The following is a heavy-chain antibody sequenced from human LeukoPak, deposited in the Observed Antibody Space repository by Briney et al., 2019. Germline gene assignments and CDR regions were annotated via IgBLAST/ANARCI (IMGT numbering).Heavy chain of an antibody. CDR2: ISSSSSTI. J-gene: IGHJ6*04. V-gene: IGHV3-48*01. CDR1: GFTFSSYS. CDR3: AKILSNYDFWSGYSDV. Sequence: GGSLRLSCAASGFTFSSYSMNWVRQAPGKGLEWVSYISSSSSTIYYADSVKGRFTISRDNSKNTLYLQMNSLRAEDTAVYYCAKILSNYDFWSGYSDVWGKGTTVTVSS. D-gene: IGHD3-3*01.